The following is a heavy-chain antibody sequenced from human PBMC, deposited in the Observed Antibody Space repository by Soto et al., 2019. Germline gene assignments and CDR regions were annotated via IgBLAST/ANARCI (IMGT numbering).Heavy chain of an antibody. CDR1: GGSISSYY. J-gene: IGHJ5*02. V-gene: IGHV4-59*01. D-gene: IGHD3-3*01. CDR3: AREASGYYKDLGWFVP. CDR2: IYYSGST. Sequence: PSETLSLTCTVSGGSISSYYWSWIRQPPGKGLEWIGYIYYSGSTNYNPSLKSRVTISVDTSKNQFSLKLSSVTAADTAVYYCAREASGYYKDLGWFVPWGQGTLVTVSS.